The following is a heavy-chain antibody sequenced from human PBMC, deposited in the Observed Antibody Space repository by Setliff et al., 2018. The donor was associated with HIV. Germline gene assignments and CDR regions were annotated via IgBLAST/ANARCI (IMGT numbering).Heavy chain of an antibody. J-gene: IGHJ5*02. D-gene: IGHD4-4*01. CDR1: GGSFSGYY. CDR2: INHSGST. V-gene: IGHV4-34*01. CDR3: ARASSTVTTQWFEP. Sequence: SETLSLTCAVYGGSFSGYYWSWIRQPPGKGLEWIGEINHSGSTNYNPSLKSRVTISVDTSKNQFSLKLSSVTAADTAVYYCARASSTVTTQWFEPWGQGTQVTV.